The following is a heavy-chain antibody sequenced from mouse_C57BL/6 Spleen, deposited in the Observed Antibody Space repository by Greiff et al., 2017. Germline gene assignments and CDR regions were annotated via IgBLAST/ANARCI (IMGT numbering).Heavy chain of an antibody. CDR1: GFNITNNY. CDR3: AREVTTMGCAKDY. CDR2: IDPANGTH. J-gene: IGHJ4*01. Sequence: EVQLQQSVAELVRPGASVKLSCTASGFNITNNYMHWVKQRPEQGLEWIGRIDPANGTHKYAQKFKGKATITADTSSNTAYLQLSSLTSEDTAIYYCAREVTTMGCAKDYWGQGTSVTVSS. V-gene: IGHV14-3*01. D-gene: IGHD2-3*01.